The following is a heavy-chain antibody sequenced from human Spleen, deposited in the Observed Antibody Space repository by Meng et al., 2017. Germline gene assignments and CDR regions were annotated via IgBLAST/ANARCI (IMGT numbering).Heavy chain of an antibody. CDR2: INHSGST. D-gene: IGHD3-10*01. V-gene: IGHV4-34*01. CDR3: ARGITMVRGVILPYNWFDP. Sequence: VQDLHLAEGSLQPSETLALTRAFDGGSLSVYCWGWIRHPPGKGLGWIGEINHSGSTNYNPSLKSRVTISVDTSKNQFYLKLSSVTAADTAVYYCARGITMVRGVILPYNWFDPWGQGTLVTVSS. J-gene: IGHJ5*02. CDR1: GGSLSVYC.